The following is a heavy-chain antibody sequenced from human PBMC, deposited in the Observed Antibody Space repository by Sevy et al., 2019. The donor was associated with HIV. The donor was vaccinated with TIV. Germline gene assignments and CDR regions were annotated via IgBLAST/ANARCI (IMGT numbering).Heavy chain of an antibody. CDR2: IRSKANSYAT. V-gene: IGHV3-73*01. J-gene: IGHJ6*02. CDR3: TRHTDPLWYNYYYYGMDV. Sequence: GGSLRLSCAASGFTFSGSAMHWVRQASGKGLEWVGRIRSKANSYATAYAASVKGRFTISRDDSKNTAYLQMNSLKTEDTAVYYCTRHTDPLWYNYYYYGMDVWGQGTTVTVSS. D-gene: IGHD5-18*01. CDR1: GFTFSGSA.